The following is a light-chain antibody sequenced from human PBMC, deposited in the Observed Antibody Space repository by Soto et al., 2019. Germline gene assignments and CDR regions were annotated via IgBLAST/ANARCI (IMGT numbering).Light chain of an antibody. V-gene: IGKV1-5*03. CDR3: QRYDTYPWT. Sequence: VQMTQSLYTLSASVRDRVTFTCRASQRIGTCSACYHYNSGIAPNLLIHRASSFESGVPSRFSGSGSGTEFTLTISSLQSDDFATYYCQRYDTYPWTFAQGTMV. CDR1: QRIGTC. CDR2: RAS. J-gene: IGKJ1*01.